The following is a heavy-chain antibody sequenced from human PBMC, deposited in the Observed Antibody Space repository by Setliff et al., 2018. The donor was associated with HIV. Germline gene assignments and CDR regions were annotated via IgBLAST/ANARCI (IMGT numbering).Heavy chain of an antibody. CDR3: ARGGEYWYFDL. D-gene: IGHD4-17*01. CDR2: INAGNGNT. Sequence: AASVKVSCKASGYTFTSYAMHWVRQAPGQRLEWMGWINAGNGNTKYSQNFQGRVTITRDTSASTAYMELSSLRSEDTAVYYCARGGEYWYFDLWGRGTLVTVSS. J-gene: IGHJ2*01. CDR1: GYTFTSYA. V-gene: IGHV1-3*01.